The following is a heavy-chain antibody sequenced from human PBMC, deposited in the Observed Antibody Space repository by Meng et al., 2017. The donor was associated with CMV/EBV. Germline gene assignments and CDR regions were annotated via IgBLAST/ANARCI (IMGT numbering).Heavy chain of an antibody. Sequence: CAVSGGSISSSNWWSWVRQPPGKGLEWIGEIYHSGSTNYNPSLKSRVTISVDKSKNQYSLKLSSVTAADTAVYYCASEVGATTAFAYWGQGTLVTVSS. CDR1: GGSISSSNW. CDR3: ASEVGATTAFAY. CDR2: IYHSGST. V-gene: IGHV4-4*02. J-gene: IGHJ4*02. D-gene: IGHD1-26*01.